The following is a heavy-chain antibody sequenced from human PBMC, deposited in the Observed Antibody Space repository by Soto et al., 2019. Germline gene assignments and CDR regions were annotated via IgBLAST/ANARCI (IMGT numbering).Heavy chain of an antibody. CDR3: ARHRTGTSRIFEENWFDP. CDR1: GGSFSAYY. Sequence: SETLSLTCAVYGGSFSAYYLSWIRQRPGKGPEWIVEINHSGSTDYNPSLETRVTISVYTSKKQFSLKLNSVTAADTAVYYCARHRTGTSRIFEENWFDPWGHGTLVTVSS. V-gene: IGHV4-34*01. J-gene: IGHJ5*02. CDR2: INHSGST. D-gene: IGHD3-3*01.